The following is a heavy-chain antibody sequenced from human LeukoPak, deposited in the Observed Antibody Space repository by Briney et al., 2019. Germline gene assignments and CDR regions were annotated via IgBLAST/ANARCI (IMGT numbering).Heavy chain of an antibody. CDR2: VNSDGTST. J-gene: IGHJ4*02. V-gene: IGHV3-74*01. CDR3: ARALQSRTYFDY. D-gene: IGHD4-11*01. Sequence: GSLRLSCAASGFTFSSYWMFWVRQAPGKGLVWVSRVNSDGTSTNYADSVKGRFTVSRDNAKNTLYLQMNSLRVEDTAVYYCARALQSRTYFDYWGQGTLVTVSS. CDR1: GFTFSSYW.